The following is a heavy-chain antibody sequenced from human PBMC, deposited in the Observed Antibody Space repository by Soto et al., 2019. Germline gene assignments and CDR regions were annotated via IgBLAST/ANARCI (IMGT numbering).Heavy chain of an antibody. CDR2: IYSGGST. D-gene: IGHD3-22*01. Sequence: SLRLSCAASGFTVSRNYMSLVRQAPGKGLEWVSVIYSGGSTYYADSVKGRFTISRDNSKNTLYLQMNSLRAEDTAVYYCAKEGGSGYQGAFDIWGQRTMVTVSS. J-gene: IGHJ3*02. CDR3: AKEGGSGYQGAFDI. CDR1: GFTVSRNY. V-gene: IGHV3-53*01.